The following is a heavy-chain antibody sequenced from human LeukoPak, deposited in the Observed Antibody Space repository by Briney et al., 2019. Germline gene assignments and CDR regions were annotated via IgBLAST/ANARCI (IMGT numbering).Heavy chain of an antibody. V-gene: IGHV3-21*01. D-gene: IGHD3-22*01. CDR1: GFTFSSYS. CDR3: ARDGLPLYDSSGYYYSHFDY. CDR2: ISSSSSYI. Sequence: GGSLRLSCAASGFTFSSYSMNWVRQAPGKGLEWVSSISSSSSYIYYADSVKGRFTISRDNAKNSLYLQMNSLRAEDTAVYYCARDGLPLYDSSGYYYSHFDYWGQGTLVTVSS. J-gene: IGHJ4*02.